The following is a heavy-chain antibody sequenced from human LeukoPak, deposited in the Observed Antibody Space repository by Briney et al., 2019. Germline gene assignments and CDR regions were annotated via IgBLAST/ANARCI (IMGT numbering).Heavy chain of an antibody. CDR2: INHGGST. J-gene: IGHJ6*03. CDR1: GGSFSGYY. D-gene: IGHD6-6*01. V-gene: IGHV4-34*01. Sequence: PSETLSLTCAVYGGSFSGYYWTWIRQPPGKGLEWIGEINHGGSTNYNPSLKSRVTISVDTSKNQFSLKLSSVTAADTAVYYCARYGVRPRGAARPGRNYYYYMDVWDKGTTVTVSS. CDR3: ARYGVRPRGAARPGRNYYYYMDV.